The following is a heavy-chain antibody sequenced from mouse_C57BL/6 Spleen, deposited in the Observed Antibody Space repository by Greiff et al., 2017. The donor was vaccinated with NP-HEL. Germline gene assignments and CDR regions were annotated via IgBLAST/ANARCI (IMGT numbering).Heavy chain of an antibody. CDR2: IYPRSGNT. J-gene: IGHJ3*01. V-gene: IGHV1-81*01. Sequence: QVQLKQSGAELARPGASVKLSCKASGYTFTSYGISWVKQRTGQGLEWIGEIYPRSGNTYYNEKFKGKATLTADKSSSTAYMELRSLTSEDSAVYFCAPRGPFAYWGQGTLVTVSA. CDR3: APRGPFAY. CDR1: GYTFTSYG.